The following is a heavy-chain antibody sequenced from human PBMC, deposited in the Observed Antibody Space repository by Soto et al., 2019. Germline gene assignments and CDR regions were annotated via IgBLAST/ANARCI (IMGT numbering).Heavy chain of an antibody. CDR2: ISAYNGNT. V-gene: IGHV1-18*01. J-gene: IGHJ3*02. CDR3: ARYCRITMIVVVINDAFDI. Sequence: ASVKVSCKASGYTFTSYGISWVRQAPGQGLEWMGWISAYNGNTNYAQKLQGRVTMTTDTSTSTAYMELRSLRSDDTAVYYCARYCRITMIVVVINDAFDIWGQGTMVTVSS. CDR1: GYTFTSYG. D-gene: IGHD3-22*01.